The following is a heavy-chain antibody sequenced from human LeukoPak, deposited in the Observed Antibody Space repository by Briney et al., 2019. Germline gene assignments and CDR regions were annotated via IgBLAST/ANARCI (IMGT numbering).Heavy chain of an antibody. CDR1: GFTFSSYA. J-gene: IGHJ4*02. CDR3: ARDGIEQWLVGYYFDY. V-gene: IGHV3-30*04. CDR2: ISYDGSNK. Sequence: GRSLRLSCAASGFTFSSYAMHWVRQAPGKGLEWVAVISYDGSNKYYADSVKGRFTISRDNSKNTLYLQMNSLRAEDTAVYYCARDGIEQWLVGYYFDYWGQGTLVTVSS. D-gene: IGHD6-19*01.